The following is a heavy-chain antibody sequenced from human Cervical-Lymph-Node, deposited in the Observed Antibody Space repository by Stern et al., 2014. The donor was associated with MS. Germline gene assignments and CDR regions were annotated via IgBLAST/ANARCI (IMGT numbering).Heavy chain of an antibody. D-gene: IGHD2-2*01. CDR2: IWYDGSNK. CDR1: GFTFSSYG. J-gene: IGHJ5*02. V-gene: IGHV3-33*01. CDR3: ARDKYLSFDIVVVPAPFDP. Sequence: QVQLVQSGGGVVQPGRSLRLSCAASGFTFSSYGMHWVRQAPGKGLEWVAVIWYDGSNKYYADSVKGRFTISRDNSKNTLYLQMNSLRAEDTAVYYCARDKYLSFDIVVVPAPFDPWGQGTLVTVSS.